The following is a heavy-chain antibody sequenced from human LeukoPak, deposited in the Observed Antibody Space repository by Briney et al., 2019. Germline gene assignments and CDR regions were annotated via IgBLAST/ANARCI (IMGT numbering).Heavy chain of an antibody. Sequence: PGRSLRLSCAASGFTFSSYWMHWVRQAPGKGVVWVSRINSDGSSTSYADSVKGRFTISRDNAKNTLYLQMNSLRAEDTAVYYCARTTQATAMVDLHYWGQGTLVTVSS. CDR3: ARTTQATAMVDLHY. D-gene: IGHD5-18*01. V-gene: IGHV3-74*01. CDR2: INSDGSST. CDR1: GFTFSSYW. J-gene: IGHJ4*02.